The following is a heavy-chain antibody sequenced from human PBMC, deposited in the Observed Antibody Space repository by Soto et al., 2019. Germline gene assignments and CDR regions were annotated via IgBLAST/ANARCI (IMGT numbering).Heavy chain of an antibody. CDR3: ARDRKTGTEDAFDI. J-gene: IGHJ3*02. CDR2: ISSSSSYI. V-gene: IGHV3-21*01. D-gene: IGHD1-1*01. CDR1: GFTFSSYS. Sequence: EVQLVESGGGLVKPGGSLRLSCAASGFTFSSYSMNWVRQAPGKGLEWVSSISSSSSYIYYADSVKGRFTISRDNAKNSLYLQMNSLRAEDTAVYYCARDRKTGTEDAFDIWGQGTMVTVSS.